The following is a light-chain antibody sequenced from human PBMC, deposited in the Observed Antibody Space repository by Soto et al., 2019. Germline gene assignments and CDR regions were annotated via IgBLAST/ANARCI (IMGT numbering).Light chain of an antibody. CDR1: QSVLYSYNNKNY. CDR2: WAS. Sequence: DIVMTQSPDSLAVSLGELATINCKSSQSVLYSYNNKNYIAWYQQKPGQPPRLLISWASTRQSGVPDRFSGSGSGTDFTLTISSLQAEDVAVYYCQQDGGTPPTVGQGTKVEIK. J-gene: IGKJ1*01. CDR3: QQDGGTPPT. V-gene: IGKV4-1*01.